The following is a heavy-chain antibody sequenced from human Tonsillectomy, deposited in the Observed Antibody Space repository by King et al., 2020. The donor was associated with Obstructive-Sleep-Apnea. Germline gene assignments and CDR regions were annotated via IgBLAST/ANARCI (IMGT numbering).Heavy chain of an antibody. D-gene: IGHD3-22*01. Sequence: VQLVESGGDLVQPGGSLRLSCAASGFTFSSYAMSWVRQAPGKGLEWVSGISGSGGSTYHADSVNGRFTISRDNSKNTLYLQMNSLRAEDTAVYYCAKDPNYYESKGFFEVPYFDYWGQGTLVTVSS. CDR2: ISGSGGST. J-gene: IGHJ4*02. CDR1: GFTFSSYA. CDR3: AKDPNYYESKGFFEVPYFDY. V-gene: IGHV3-23*04.